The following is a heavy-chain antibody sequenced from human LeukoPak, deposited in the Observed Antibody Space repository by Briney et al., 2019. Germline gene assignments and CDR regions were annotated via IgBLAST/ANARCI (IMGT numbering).Heavy chain of an antibody. CDR3: AKDGRPTVFYYFDS. CDR2: ISGDSGGT. V-gene: IGHV3-23*01. D-gene: IGHD1-1*01. Sequence: GGSLRLSCAASGFIFSNSAMSWVRQAPGKGLEWVSGISGDSGGTNYADSVKGRFTISRDNSKNTLYLQTNSLRAEDTAAYYCAKDGRPTVFYYFDSWGQGTLVTVSS. CDR1: GFIFSNSA. J-gene: IGHJ4*02.